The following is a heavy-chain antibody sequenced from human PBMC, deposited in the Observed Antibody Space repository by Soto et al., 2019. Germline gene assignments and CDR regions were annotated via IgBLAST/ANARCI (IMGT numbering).Heavy chain of an antibody. Sequence: ASVKVSCKASGGTFSSYAISWVRQAPGQGLEWMGGIIPIFGTANYAQKFQGRVTITADESTSTAYMELSSLRAEDTAVYYCAREGPHGMDVWGQGTTVTVSS. J-gene: IGHJ6*02. CDR2: IIPIFGTA. CDR1: GGTFSSYA. CDR3: AREGPHGMDV. V-gene: IGHV1-69*13.